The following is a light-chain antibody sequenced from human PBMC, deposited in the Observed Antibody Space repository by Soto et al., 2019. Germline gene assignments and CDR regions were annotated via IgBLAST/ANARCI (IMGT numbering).Light chain of an antibody. CDR3: SSYRSSGTV. J-gene: IGLJ2*01. CDR2: DVS. Sequence: QSALTQPASVSGSPGQSITISCTGTSSDVGDYNYVSWYQQHPGKAPKLMIYDVSNRPSGVSNRFSGSKSGDTASLTISGLQAEDEADYYCSSYRSSGTVFGGGTKPTVL. V-gene: IGLV2-14*01. CDR1: SSDVGDYNY.